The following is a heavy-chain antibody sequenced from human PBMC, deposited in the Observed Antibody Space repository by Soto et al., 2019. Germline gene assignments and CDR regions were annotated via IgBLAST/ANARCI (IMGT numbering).Heavy chain of an antibody. Sequence: CKASRGPFSSRAISWGRQAPGQGLECMGGIIPIFGTANYAQKFQGRVTITADKSTSTAYMELSSLRSEDTAVYYCAKNKETGTTGGLGYWGHGTLVTVSS. CDR3: AKNKETGTTGGLGY. CDR1: RGPFSSRA. CDR2: IIPIFGTA. J-gene: IGHJ4*01. V-gene: IGHV1-69*06. D-gene: IGHD1-1*01.